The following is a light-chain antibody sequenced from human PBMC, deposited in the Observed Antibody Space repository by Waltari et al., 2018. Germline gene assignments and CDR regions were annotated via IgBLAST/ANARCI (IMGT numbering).Light chain of an antibody. CDR2: AAS. CDR3: QQTYSTPPYN. V-gene: IGKV1-39*01. CDR1: QSISSY. J-gene: IGKJ2*01. Sequence: DIQMTQSPSSLSASVGDRVTITCQASQSISSYLNWFQQKPGKAPKLLIYAASNLQSGVPSRFSGSGSGTDFTLTISSLQPEDFATYYCQQTYSTPPYNFGQGTKLEIK.